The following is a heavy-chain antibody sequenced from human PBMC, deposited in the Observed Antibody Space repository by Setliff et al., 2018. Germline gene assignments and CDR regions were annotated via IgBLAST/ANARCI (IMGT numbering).Heavy chain of an antibody. D-gene: IGHD6-19*01. V-gene: IGHV1-18*01. Sequence: GASVKVSCKASGYSFSSYGIAWVRQAPGQGLEWMGWISAYNGNTKYAQKLQGRVTMTTDTSTSTAYMELRSLRSDDTAVYYCARDSEWLVLYFDYWGQGTLVTVSS. J-gene: IGHJ4*02. CDR1: GYSFSSYG. CDR2: ISAYNGNT. CDR3: ARDSEWLVLYFDY.